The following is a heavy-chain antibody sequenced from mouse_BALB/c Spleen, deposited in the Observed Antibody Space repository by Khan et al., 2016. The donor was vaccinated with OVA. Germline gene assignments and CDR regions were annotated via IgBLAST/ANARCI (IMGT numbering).Heavy chain of an antibody. D-gene: IGHD1-1*01. CDR2: IGPGSGNT. CDR1: GYTFTSYW. J-gene: IGHJ4*01. V-gene: IGHV1S41*01. CDR3: ARSNYYGSSLYAMDY. Sequence: DLVKPGASVKLSCKASGYTFTSYWINWIKQRPGQGLEWVGHIGPGSGNTYYNELFNGKATLTVDTSSRTAYIQLSSLSSDDSAVFFCARSNYYGSSLYAMDYWGQGTSVTVSS.